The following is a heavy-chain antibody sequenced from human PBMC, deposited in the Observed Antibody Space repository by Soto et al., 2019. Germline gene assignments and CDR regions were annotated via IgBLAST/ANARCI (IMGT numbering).Heavy chain of an antibody. V-gene: IGHV3-73*01. CDR3: TKPAGTILTLFDY. Sequence: GGSLRLSCAASGFTFSGSAMHWVRQASGKGLEWVGRIRSKANSYATAYAASVKGRFTISRDDSKNTAYLQMNSLKTEDTAVYYCTKPAGTILTLFDYWGQGTLVTVSS. CDR1: GFTFSGSA. D-gene: IGHD6-13*01. CDR2: IRSKANSYAT. J-gene: IGHJ4*02.